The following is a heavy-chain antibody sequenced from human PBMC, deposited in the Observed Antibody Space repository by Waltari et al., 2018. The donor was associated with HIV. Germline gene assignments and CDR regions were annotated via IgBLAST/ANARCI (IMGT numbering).Heavy chain of an antibody. V-gene: IGHV3-7*04. J-gene: IGHJ4*02. CDR2: IKQDGSEK. CDR1: GFTFSSYW. CDR3: ARGGFYGSGSKVN. Sequence: EVQLVESGGGLVQPGGSLRLSCAASGFTFSSYWMSWVRPAPGKGREGVANIKQDGSEKYYVDPVNGRFTIYRDHAENSLYLQRNSLRAEDTAVYYCARGGFYGSGSKVNWGQGTLVTFSS. D-gene: IGHD3-10*01.